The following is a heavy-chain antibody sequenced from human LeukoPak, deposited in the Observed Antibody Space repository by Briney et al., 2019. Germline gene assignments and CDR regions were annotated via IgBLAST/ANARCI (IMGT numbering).Heavy chain of an antibody. CDR2: FYSTEST. CDR1: GGSITSSDYY. D-gene: IGHD5-12*01. Sequence: PSETLSLTCTVSGGSITSSDYYWGWIRQSPGKGLEWIGNFYSTESTYYNPSLKSRVTISVDTSKNQFSLKLSSVTAADTAVYYCARAGRPVSGYGHFDYWGQGTLVTVSS. V-gene: IGHV4-39*07. CDR3: ARAGRPVSGYGHFDY. J-gene: IGHJ4*02.